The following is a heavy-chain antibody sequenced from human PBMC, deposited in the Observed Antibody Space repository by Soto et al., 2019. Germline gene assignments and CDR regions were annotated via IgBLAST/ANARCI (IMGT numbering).Heavy chain of an antibody. Sequence: SETLSLTCTVSGGSISSYYWSWIRQPPGKGLEWIGYIYYSGSTNYNPSLKSRVTISVDTSKNQFSLKLSSVTAADTAVHYCARASIAAAGTNNWFDPWGQGTLVTVSS. CDR1: GGSISSYY. CDR2: IYYSGST. V-gene: IGHV4-59*01. CDR3: ARASIAAAGTNNWFDP. J-gene: IGHJ5*02. D-gene: IGHD6-13*01.